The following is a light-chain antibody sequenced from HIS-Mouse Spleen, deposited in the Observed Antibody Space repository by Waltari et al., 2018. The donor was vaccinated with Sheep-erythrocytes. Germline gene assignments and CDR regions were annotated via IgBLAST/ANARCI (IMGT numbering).Light chain of an antibody. CDR1: SSDVGRYNH. CDR2: EVS. CDR3: AAWDDSLNGYV. V-gene: IGLV2-8*01. J-gene: IGLJ1*01. Sequence: QSALTQPPSASGSPGQSVTISCTGTSSDVGRYNHVSWYQQHPGKAPKLMIYEVSKRPSGVPDRFSGSKSGTSASLAISGLQSEDEADYYCAAWDDSLNGYVFGTGTKVTVL.